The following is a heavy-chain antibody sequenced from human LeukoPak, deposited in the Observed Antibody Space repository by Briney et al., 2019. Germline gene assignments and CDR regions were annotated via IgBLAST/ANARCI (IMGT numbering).Heavy chain of an antibody. CDR2: ITKSSSIM. V-gene: IGHV3-48*01. CDR1: GFIFSDYS. J-gene: IGHJ4*02. Sequence: PGGSLRLSCAASGFIFSDYSMNWVRQAPGKGLEWVSYITKSSSIMQYADSVKGRLTISRDNAKNSLYLQMNSLSAEGTAVYYCARDRNPYYIDYWGQGTLVTVSS. CDR3: ARDRNPYYIDY. D-gene: IGHD1-14*01.